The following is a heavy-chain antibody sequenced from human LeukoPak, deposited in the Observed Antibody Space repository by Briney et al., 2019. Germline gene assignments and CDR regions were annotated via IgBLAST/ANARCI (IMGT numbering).Heavy chain of an antibody. CDR1: GGSISSGGYY. D-gene: IGHD6-13*01. V-gene: IGHV4-31*03. J-gene: IGHJ5*02. CDR3: ARRESRWQQLSWFDP. CDR2: IYYSGST. Sequence: PSQTLSLTCTVSGGSISSGGYYWSWIRQHPGKGLEWIGYIYYSGSTYYNPSLKSRVTISVDTSKNQFSLKLSSVTAADTAVYYCARRESRWQQLSWFDPWGQGTLVTVSS.